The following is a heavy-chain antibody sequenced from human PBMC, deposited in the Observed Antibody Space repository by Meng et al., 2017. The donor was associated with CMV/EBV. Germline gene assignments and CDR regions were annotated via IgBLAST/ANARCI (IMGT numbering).Heavy chain of an antibody. Sequence: GESLKISCAASGFTFSSYGMHWVRQAPGKGLEWVAFIRYDGSNKYYVDSVKGRFTISRDNSKNTLYLQMNSLRAEDTAVYYCAKTAYRFGELLSYFDYWGQGTLVTVSS. CDR1: GFTFSSYG. V-gene: IGHV3-30*02. CDR3: AKTAYRFGELLSYFDY. CDR2: IRYDGSNK. J-gene: IGHJ4*02. D-gene: IGHD3-10*01.